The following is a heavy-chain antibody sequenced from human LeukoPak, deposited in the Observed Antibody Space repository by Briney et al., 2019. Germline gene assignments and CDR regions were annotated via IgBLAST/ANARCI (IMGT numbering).Heavy chain of an antibody. CDR3: ARRSTPTGRIDQ. CDR2: IYNSGST. Sequence: GGSLRLSCAASGFTGGYNYMTWVRQAPGKGLGWVAAIYNSGSTYYADSVKGRFTISRGNSKNTMHLQMKSLKGEDTAVYYCARRSTPTGRIDQWGQGTLVTVSS. CDR1: GFTGGYNY. J-gene: IGHJ4*02. V-gene: IGHV3-66*04.